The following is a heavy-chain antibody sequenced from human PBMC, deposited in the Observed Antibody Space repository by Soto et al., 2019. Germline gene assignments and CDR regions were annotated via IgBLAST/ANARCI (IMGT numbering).Heavy chain of an antibody. Sequence: GGAQILCCAAAGFNVNTAYMNWVRQTQGTGLEWVASIYSGETTYYAASVRGRSTISSDKSKNTLYFQLSSLRLEDTAVYYCTRDGRGLGRLSLFEYWGQGLLVTVSS. CDR2: IYSGETT. CDR1: GFNVNTAY. J-gene: IGHJ4*02. D-gene: IGHD2-21*02. CDR3: TRDGRGLGRLSLFEY. V-gene: IGHV3-53*01.